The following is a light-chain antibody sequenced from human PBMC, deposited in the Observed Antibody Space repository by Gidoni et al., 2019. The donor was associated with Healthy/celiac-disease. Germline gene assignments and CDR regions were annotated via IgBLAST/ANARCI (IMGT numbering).Light chain of an antibody. CDR3: QQYNNWPPTWT. CDR1: QSVSSN. V-gene: IGKV3-15*01. J-gene: IGKJ1*01. CDR2: GAS. Sequence: EIVMPQSPATLSVSPGERATLACRASQSVSSNLAWYQPKPGQAPRLLIYGASTRATGIPARFSGSGSGTEFTLPISSLQSEDFAVYYCQQYNNWPPTWTFXQXTKVEIK.